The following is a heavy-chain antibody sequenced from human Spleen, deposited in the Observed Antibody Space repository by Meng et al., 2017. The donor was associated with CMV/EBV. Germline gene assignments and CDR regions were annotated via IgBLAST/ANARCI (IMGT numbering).Heavy chain of an antibody. Sequence: QITLKEFGPTLVKPTQTLTLTCTFSGFSLSTSGVGVGWIRQPPGKALEWLALIYWDDDKRYSPSLKSRLTITKDTSKNQVVLTMTNMDPVDTATYYCAHRRGTFGGVTNWFDPWGQGTLVTVSS. D-gene: IGHD3-16*01. CDR3: AHRRGTFGGVTNWFDP. J-gene: IGHJ5*02. CDR1: GFSLSTSGVG. V-gene: IGHV2-5*02. CDR2: IYWDDDK.